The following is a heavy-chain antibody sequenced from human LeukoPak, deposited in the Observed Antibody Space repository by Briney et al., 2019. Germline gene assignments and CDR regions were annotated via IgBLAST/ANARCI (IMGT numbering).Heavy chain of an antibody. CDR2: ISSSGGST. D-gene: IGHD1-26*01. CDR1: GFTFSSYA. CDR3: AKNSGPFDY. V-gene: IGHV3-23*01. J-gene: IGHJ4*02. Sequence: PGGSLRLSCAASGFTFSSYAMSWVRQAPGKGLEWVSSISSSGGSTYYADSMKGRFTISRDNSKNTLYLQMNSLRAEDTAVYYCAKNSGPFDYWGQGTLVTVSS.